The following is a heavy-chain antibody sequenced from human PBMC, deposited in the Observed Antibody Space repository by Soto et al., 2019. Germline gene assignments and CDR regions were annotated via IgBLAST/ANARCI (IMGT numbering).Heavy chain of an antibody. Sequence: QVQLVQSGAEVKKPGASVRVSCQASGYPFTYYDINWVRQAPGQGLEWMGWMNPKSGNTGSAQRFQGRLTMTSNTSINTAYMDLTSLTSEDGATYYCARVHTVTTYSDVWGRGTPFTVSS. CDR1: GYPFTYYD. J-gene: IGHJ2*01. V-gene: IGHV1-8*01. CDR3: ARVHTVTTYSDV. D-gene: IGHD4-17*01. CDR2: MNPKSGNT.